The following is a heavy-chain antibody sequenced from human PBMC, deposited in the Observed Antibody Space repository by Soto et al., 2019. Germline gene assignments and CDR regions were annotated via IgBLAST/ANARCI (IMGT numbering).Heavy chain of an antibody. J-gene: IGHJ4*02. Sequence: SETLSLTCTVSGGSISSGDYYWSWIRQPPGKGLEWIGYIYYSGSTYYNPSLKSRVTISVDTSKNQFSLKLSSVTAADTAVYYCASARGIVGATDFDYCSQGTLVTVSS. D-gene: IGHD1-26*01. CDR1: GGSISSGDYY. CDR3: ASARGIVGATDFDY. V-gene: IGHV4-30-4*01. CDR2: IYYSGST.